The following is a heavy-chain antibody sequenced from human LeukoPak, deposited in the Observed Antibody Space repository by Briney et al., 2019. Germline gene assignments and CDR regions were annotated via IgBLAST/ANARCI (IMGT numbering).Heavy chain of an antibody. J-gene: IGHJ4*02. CDR3: ARDGITIVRGVRLH. V-gene: IGHV1-18*01. Sequence: ASVKVSCKASGYTFISYGISWVRQAPGQGLEWMGWISGYNGNTNYAQKFQGRVTMTTDTSTSTAYMELRSLRSDDTAVYYCARDGITIVRGVRLHWGQGTLVTVSS. CDR1: GYTFISYG. D-gene: IGHD3-10*01. CDR2: ISGYNGNT.